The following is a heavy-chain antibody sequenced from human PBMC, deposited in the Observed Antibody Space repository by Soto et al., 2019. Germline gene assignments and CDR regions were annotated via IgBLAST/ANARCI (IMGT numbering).Heavy chain of an antibody. CDR3: ARRDYSSSSLGPFDY. Sequence: PSETLSLTCIVSSGSISSHYWSWIRQPSGSGLEWIGFIHYSGSTNYSPSLKRRVSMSLDTSKNQFSLTLNSVTAADTAVYYCARRDYSSSSLGPFDYWGQWILVTVSS. CDR2: IHYSGST. J-gene: IGHJ4*02. V-gene: IGHV4-59*11. D-gene: IGHD6-6*01. CDR1: SGSISSHY.